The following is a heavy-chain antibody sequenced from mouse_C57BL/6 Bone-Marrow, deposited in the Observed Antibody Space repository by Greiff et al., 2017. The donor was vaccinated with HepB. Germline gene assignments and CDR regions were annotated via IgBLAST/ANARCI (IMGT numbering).Heavy chain of an antibody. J-gene: IGHJ3*01. CDR1: GYSFTGYY. Sequence: EVQLQQSGPELVKPGASVKISCKASGYSFTGYYMNWVKQSPEKSLEWIGEINPSTGGTTYNQKFKAKATLTVDKSSSTAYMQLKSLTSEDSAVYYCARGRDSSGWNWFAYWGQGTLVTVSA. CDR3: ARGRDSSGWNWFAY. D-gene: IGHD3-2*02. CDR2: INPSTGGT. V-gene: IGHV1-42*01.